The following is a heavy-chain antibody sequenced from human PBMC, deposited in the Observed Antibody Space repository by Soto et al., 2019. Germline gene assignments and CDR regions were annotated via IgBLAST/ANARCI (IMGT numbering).Heavy chain of an antibody. CDR3: TIVRVADSALDH. J-gene: IGHJ4*02. CDR2: IDSYSNFI. CDR1: GFTFSRYS. V-gene: IGHV3-21*01. D-gene: IGHD3-10*02. Sequence: LRLSCAASGFTFSRYSMNWVRQAPGKGLEWVSSIDSYSNFIYYADSVKGRFIISRDNARNSLFLQMSSLRAEDTAMYYCTIVRVADSALDHWGQGTLVTVSS.